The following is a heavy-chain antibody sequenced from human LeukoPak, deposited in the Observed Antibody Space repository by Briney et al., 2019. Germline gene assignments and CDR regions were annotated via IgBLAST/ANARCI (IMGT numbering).Heavy chain of an antibody. D-gene: IGHD6-13*01. CDR3: AKDGLAAAGTHFDY. CDR1: GASVSNYY. J-gene: IGHJ4*02. V-gene: IGHV4-59*02. CDR2: FSYSGST. Sequence: ASETLSLTCTVSGASVSNYYWSWIRQPPGKGLEWIGYFSYSGSTNYNPSLKSRVTISVDTSKNQFSLKLSSVTAADTAVYYCAKDGLAAAGTHFDYWGQGTLVTVSS.